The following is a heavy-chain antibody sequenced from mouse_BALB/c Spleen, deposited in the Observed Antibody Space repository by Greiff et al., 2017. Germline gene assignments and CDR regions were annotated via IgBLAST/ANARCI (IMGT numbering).Heavy chain of an antibody. V-gene: IGHV3-2*02. D-gene: IGHD1-2*01. Sequence: EVKLMESGPGLVKPSQSLSLTCTVTGYSITSDYAWNWIRQFPGNKLEWMGYISYSGSTSYNPSLKSRISITRDTSKNQFFLQLNSVTTEDTATYYCARRGLRLSFDYWGQGTTLTVSS. J-gene: IGHJ2*01. CDR1: GYSITSDYA. CDR2: ISYSGST. CDR3: ARRGLRLSFDY.